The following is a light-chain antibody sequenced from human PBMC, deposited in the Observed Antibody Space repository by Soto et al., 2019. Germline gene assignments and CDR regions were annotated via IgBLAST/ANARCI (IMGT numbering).Light chain of an antibody. V-gene: IGKV3-20*01. CDR1: QSVSSSY. CDR2: GAS. CDR3: QFYGSSLIT. J-gene: IGKJ5*01. Sequence: EIVMTQSPATLSVSPGERATLSCRASQSVSSSYLAWYQQKPGQAPRLLIYGASSRATGIPDRFSGSGSGTDFTLTISRLEPEDFAIYYCQFYGSSLITFGQGTRLEI.